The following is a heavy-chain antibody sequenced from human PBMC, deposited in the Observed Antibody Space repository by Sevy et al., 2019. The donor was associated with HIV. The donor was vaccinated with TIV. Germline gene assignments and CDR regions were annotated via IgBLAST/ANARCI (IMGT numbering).Heavy chain of an antibody. J-gene: IGHJ5*02. D-gene: IGHD3-10*01. CDR2: IYYSGST. Sequence: KQSQTLSLTCTVSGDSISSSSYYWGWIRQPPGKGLEWIGSIYYSGSTYYSPSLKSRVTISVDTSKNQFSLKLSSVTAADTAVYYCARQEPITMVRGVITPGQFDPWGQGTLVTVSS. CDR1: GDSISSSSYY. CDR3: ARQEPITMVRGVITPGQFDP. V-gene: IGHV4-39*01.